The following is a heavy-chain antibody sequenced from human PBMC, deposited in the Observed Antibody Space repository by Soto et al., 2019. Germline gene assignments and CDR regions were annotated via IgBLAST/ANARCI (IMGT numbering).Heavy chain of an antibody. CDR1: GGTFSSYA. D-gene: IGHD1-7*01. J-gene: IGHJ6*02. Sequence: ASVKVSCKASGGTFSSYAISWVRQAPGQGLEWMGGIIPIFGTANYAQKFQGRVTFTADESTSTAYMELSSLRSEDTAVYYCARVEGGLELLPGMDVWGQGTTVTVSS. CDR3: ARVEGGLELLPGMDV. V-gene: IGHV1-69*13. CDR2: IIPIFGTA.